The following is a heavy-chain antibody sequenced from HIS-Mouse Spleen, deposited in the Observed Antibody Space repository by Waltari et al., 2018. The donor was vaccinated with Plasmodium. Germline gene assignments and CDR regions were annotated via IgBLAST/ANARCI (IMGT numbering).Heavy chain of an antibody. CDR1: GGSFRGYY. V-gene: IGHV4-34*01. CDR2: INHRGRT. Sequence: QVQLQQWGAGLLKPSETLSLTCAVYGGSFRGYYWSWTRQPPGKGLEWIGEINHRGRTNYNPSLKSGVTRSVDTSKNQFSLKLSSVTAADTAVYYCARGSAAAGPFDYWGQGTLVTVSS. CDR3: ARGSAAAGPFDY. J-gene: IGHJ4*02. D-gene: IGHD6-13*01.